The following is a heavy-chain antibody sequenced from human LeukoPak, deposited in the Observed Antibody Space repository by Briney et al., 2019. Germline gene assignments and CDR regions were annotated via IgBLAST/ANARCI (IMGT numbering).Heavy chain of an antibody. D-gene: IGHD4-17*01. CDR3: ARNYGDYERYFDY. J-gene: IGHJ4*02. CDR1: GGSITYYY. Sequence: PSETLSLTCTVSGGSITYYYWSWIRQPPGKGLEWSGYIYYSGSTNYNPSLKSRVTISVDTSKNQFSLKLSSVTAADTAVYYCARNYGDYERYFDYWGQGTLVTVSS. V-gene: IGHV4-59*01. CDR2: IYYSGST.